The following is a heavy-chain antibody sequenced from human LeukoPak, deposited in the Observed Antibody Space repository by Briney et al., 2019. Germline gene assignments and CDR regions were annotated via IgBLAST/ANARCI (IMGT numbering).Heavy chain of an antibody. V-gene: IGHV3-74*01. D-gene: IGHD3-10*01. CDR1: GFTFSSYW. J-gene: IGHJ6*02. CDR3: ARKNRDYYGSGSYYNLGGYYYGMDV. Sequence: PGGSLRLSCAASGFTFSSYWMHWVRHAPGKGLVWVSRINSDGSSTIYADSVKGRFTISRDNAKNTLYLQMNSLRAEDTAAYYCARKNRDYYGSGSYYNLGGYYYGMDVWGQGTTVTVSS. CDR2: INSDGSST.